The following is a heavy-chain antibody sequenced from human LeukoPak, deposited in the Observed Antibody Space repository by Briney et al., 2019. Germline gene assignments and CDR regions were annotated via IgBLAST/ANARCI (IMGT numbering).Heavy chain of an antibody. V-gene: IGHV4-38-2*01. CDR3: ARSTGPSVVAAKAFFDY. J-gene: IGHJ4*02. CDR1: GYSISSGYX. CDR2: IYHSGST. D-gene: IGHD2-15*01. Sequence: LTCAXXGYSISSGYXWGWIRPPPGKGLEWIGSIYHSGSTYYNPSLKSRVTISVDTSKNQFSLKLSSVTAADTAVYYCARSTGPSVVAAKAFFDYWGQGTLVTVSS.